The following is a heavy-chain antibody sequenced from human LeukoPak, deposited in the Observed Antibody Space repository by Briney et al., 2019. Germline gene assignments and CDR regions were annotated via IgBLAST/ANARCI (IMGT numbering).Heavy chain of an antibody. D-gene: IGHD4-17*01. CDR2: IIPIFGTA. CDR1: GGTFSSYA. Sequence: ASVTVSCKASGGTFSSYAISWVRQAPGQGLEWMGGIIPIFGTANYAQKFQGRVTITADESTSTAYMELSSLRSEDTAVYYCARGPADQDYGDVDCYYYMDVWGKGTTVTVSS. J-gene: IGHJ6*03. CDR3: ARGPADQDYGDVDCYYYMDV. V-gene: IGHV1-69*13.